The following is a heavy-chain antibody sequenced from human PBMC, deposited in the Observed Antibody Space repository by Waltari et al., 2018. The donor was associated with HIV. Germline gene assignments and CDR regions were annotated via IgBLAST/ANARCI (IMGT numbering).Heavy chain of an antibody. CDR3: AKVGMTAVTSYAIDI. J-gene: IGHJ3*02. CDR1: GFKFADYA. V-gene: IGHV3-9*01. CDR2: ISWKSGTI. D-gene: IGHD4-17*01. Sequence: EVLLVESGGGLVQPGGSLRLSCAASGFKFADYAMHWVRQAQGRGLEWVSSISWKSGTIGYADSVKGRVTISRDNAKNSLSLQMNSLIPGDTALYYCAKVGMTAVTSYAIDIWGQGTMVTVSS.